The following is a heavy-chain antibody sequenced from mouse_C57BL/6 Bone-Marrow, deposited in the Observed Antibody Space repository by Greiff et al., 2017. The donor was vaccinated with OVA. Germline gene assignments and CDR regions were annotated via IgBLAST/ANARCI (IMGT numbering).Heavy chain of an antibody. D-gene: IGHD1-1*01. CDR3: ARSIYYYGSSPLFDY. V-gene: IGHV5-4*01. CDR1: GFTFSSYA. CDR2: ISDGGSYT. J-gene: IGHJ2*01. Sequence: VQLVESGGGLVKPGGSLKLSCAASGFTFSSYAMSWVRQTPEKRLEWVATISDGGSYTYYPDNVKGRFTILRDNAKNHLYLQMSHLKSEDTAMYYCARSIYYYGSSPLFDYGGQGTTLTVSS.